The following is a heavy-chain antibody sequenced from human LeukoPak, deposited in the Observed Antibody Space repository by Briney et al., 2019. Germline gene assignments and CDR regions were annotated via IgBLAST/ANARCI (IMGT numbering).Heavy chain of an antibody. CDR1: GGSFSGYY. CDR2: INHSGST. V-gene: IGHV4-34*01. CDR3: ARMTGGLIPY. Sequence: SETLSLTCAVYGGSFSGYYWSWIRQPPGKGLEWIGEINHSGSTNYNPSLKSRVTISVDTSKIQFSLKLSSVTAADTAVYYCARMTGGLIPYWGQGTLVTVSS. J-gene: IGHJ4*02.